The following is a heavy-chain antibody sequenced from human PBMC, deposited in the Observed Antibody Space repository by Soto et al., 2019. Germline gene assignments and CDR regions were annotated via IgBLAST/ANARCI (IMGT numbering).Heavy chain of an antibody. CDR3: AKQNGYGGNTELEN. CDR2: ISGSGGST. J-gene: IGHJ4*02. V-gene: IGHV3-23*01. Sequence: EVQLLESGGGLVQPGGSLRLSCAASGFTFSIYAMSWVRQAPGKGLEWVSAISGSGGSTYYADSVKGRFTISRDNSKNTLYLQMNSLRAEDTAVYYCAKQNGYGGNTELENWGQGTLVTVSS. D-gene: IGHD2-15*01. CDR1: GFTFSIYA.